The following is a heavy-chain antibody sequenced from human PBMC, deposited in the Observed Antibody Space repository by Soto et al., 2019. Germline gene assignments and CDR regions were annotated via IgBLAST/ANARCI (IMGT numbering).Heavy chain of an antibody. Sequence: QVQLVQSGAEVKKPGASVKVSCKASGNTFTSYGISWVRQAPGQGLEWMGWISANNGNTNYAQKFQGRVTMTTATSTRTVYVELKSLRSDDTAGYYCARVDRYYYYGMDVWGQGTTVTVSS. CDR1: GNTFTSYG. CDR3: ARVDRYYYYGMDV. J-gene: IGHJ6*02. V-gene: IGHV1-18*01. CDR2: ISANNGNT.